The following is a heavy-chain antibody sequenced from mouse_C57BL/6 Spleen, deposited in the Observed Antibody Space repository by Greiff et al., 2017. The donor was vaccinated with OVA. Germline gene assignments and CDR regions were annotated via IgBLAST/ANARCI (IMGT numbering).Heavy chain of an antibody. CDR2: INPNNGGT. V-gene: IGHV1-18*01. Sequence: EVQLQQSGPELVKPGASVKIPCKASGYTFTDYNMDWVKQSHGKSLEWIGDINPNNGGTIYNQKFKGKATLTVDKSSSTAYMELRSLTSEDTAVYYCARLYRGFDYWGQGTTLTVSS. J-gene: IGHJ2*01. D-gene: IGHD2-14*01. CDR1: GYTFTDYN. CDR3: ARLYRGFDY.